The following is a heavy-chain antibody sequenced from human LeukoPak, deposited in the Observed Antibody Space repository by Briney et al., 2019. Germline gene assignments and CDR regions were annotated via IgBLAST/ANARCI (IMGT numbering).Heavy chain of an antibody. CDR3: AKKGSGWYGPSGRIGY. J-gene: IGHJ4*02. CDR2: ISGSGGST. Sequence: GGSLRLSCAASGFTFSSYAMSWVRQAPGKGLEWVSAISGSGGSTYYADSVKGRFTISRDNSKNTLYLQMNSLRAEDPAVYYCAKKGSGWYGPSGRIGYWGQGTLVTVSS. V-gene: IGHV3-23*01. CDR1: GFTFSSYA. D-gene: IGHD6-19*01.